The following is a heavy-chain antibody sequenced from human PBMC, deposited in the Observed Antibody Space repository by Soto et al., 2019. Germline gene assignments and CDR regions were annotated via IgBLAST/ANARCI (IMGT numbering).Heavy chain of an antibody. CDR2: ISAYNGNT. CDR3: ARENNRYSYGSLWFDS. Sequence: ASVKVSCKASGYTFTSYGISWVRQAPGQGLEWMGWISAYNGNTNYAQKLQGRVTMTTDTSTSTAYMELRSLRSDDTAVYYCARENNRYSYGSLWFDSWGQGTLVTVSS. V-gene: IGHV1-18*01. CDR1: GYTFTSYG. J-gene: IGHJ5*01. D-gene: IGHD5-18*01.